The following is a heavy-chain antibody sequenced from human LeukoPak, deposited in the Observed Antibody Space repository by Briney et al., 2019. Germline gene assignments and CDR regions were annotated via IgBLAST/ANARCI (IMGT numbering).Heavy chain of an antibody. CDR1: GFTVSSNY. CDR2: ISSSSSYI. D-gene: IGHD2-2*01. CDR3: ARDPRVVVPAAHKKGYYMDV. J-gene: IGHJ6*03. Sequence: PGGSLRLSCAASGFTVSSNYMSWVRQAPGKGLEWVSSISSSSSYIYYADSVKGRFTISRDNAKNSLYLQMNSLRAEDTAVYYCARDPRVVVPAAHKKGYYMDVWGKGTTVTVSS. V-gene: IGHV3-21*01.